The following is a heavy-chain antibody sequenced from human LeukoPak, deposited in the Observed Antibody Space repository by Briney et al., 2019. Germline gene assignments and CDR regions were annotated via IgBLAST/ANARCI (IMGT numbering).Heavy chain of an antibody. CDR1: GFTFSDYY. CDR2: ISSSGSTI. V-gene: IGHV3-11*01. J-gene: IGHJ6*02. CDR3: ARVPRATYYYYGMDV. Sequence: GGSLRLSCAASGFTFSDYYMSWIRQAPGKGLEWVSYISSSGSTIYYADSVKGRFTISRDNAKNSPYLQMNSLRAEDTAVYYCARVPRATYYYYGMDVWGQGTTVTVSS.